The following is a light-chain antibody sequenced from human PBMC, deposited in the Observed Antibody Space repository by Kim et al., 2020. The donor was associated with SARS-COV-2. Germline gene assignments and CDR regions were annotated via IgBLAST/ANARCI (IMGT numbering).Light chain of an antibody. Sequence: GQSITISCTGSSNDIGAYRYVSLYQQHPGKGPKVVIYDVTERASGVSDRFSGSKSGNTASLTISGLQAEDEADYYCTSYTSRSHWVFGGGTKLTVL. CDR1: SNDIGAYRY. CDR3: TSYTSRSHWV. V-gene: IGLV2-14*03. J-gene: IGLJ3*02. CDR2: DVT.